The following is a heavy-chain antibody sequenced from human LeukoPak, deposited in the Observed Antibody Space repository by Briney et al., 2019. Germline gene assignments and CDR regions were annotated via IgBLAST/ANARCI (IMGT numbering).Heavy chain of an antibody. Sequence: SVKVSCKASGYTFTYYYIHWVRQAPGQGLEWMGWINPDSGDTKYVQKFQGRVTMTRDTSISTAYIELSSLRSDDTAVYYCARDPYGDNHLDYWGQGTLVTVSS. J-gene: IGHJ4*02. V-gene: IGHV1-2*02. D-gene: IGHD4-17*01. CDR2: INPDSGDT. CDR3: ARDPYGDNHLDY. CDR1: GYTFTYYY.